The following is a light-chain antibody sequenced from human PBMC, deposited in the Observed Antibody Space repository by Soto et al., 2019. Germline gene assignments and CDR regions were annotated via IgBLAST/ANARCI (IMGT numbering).Light chain of an antibody. CDR3: RSYTARSPQV. CDR2: DVS. V-gene: IGLV2-14*01. J-gene: IGLJ1*01. Sequence: QSVLTQPASVSGSPGQSITISCTGTSSDVGGYNYVSWYQQHPGKAPKLMIYDVSNRPSGLSNRFSGSKSGTTASLTISGMQAKGEADYYCRSYTARSPQVFGAGTKLTVL. CDR1: SSDVGGYNY.